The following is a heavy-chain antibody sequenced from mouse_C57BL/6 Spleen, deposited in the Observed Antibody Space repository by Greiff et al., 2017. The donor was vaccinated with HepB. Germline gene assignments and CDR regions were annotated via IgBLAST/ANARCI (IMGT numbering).Heavy chain of an antibody. CDR2: IRNKANGYTT. CDR1: GFTFTDYY. J-gene: IGHJ2*01. Sequence: EVKLMESGGGLVQPGGSLSLSCAASGFTFTDYYMSWVRQPPGKALEWLGFIRNKANGYTTEYSASVKGRFTISRDNSQSILYLQMNALRAEDSATYYCARYRGTGTFDYWGQSTTLTVSS. V-gene: IGHV7-3*01. D-gene: IGHD4-1*01. CDR3: ARYRGTGTFDY.